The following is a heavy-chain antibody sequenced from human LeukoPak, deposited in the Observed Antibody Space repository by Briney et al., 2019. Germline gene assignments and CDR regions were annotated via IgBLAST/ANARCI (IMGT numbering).Heavy chain of an antibody. CDR2: IRSKANSYAT. D-gene: IGHD6-6*01. Sequence: GGSLRLSCAASGFTFSGSAMHWVRQASGKGLEWVGRIRSKANSYATAYAASVKGRFTISRDDSKNTAYLQMNSLKTEDTAVYYCTRHSYSSSSEALYYMDVWGKGTTVTVSS. CDR1: GFTFSGSA. J-gene: IGHJ6*03. CDR3: TRHSYSSSSEALYYMDV. V-gene: IGHV3-73*01.